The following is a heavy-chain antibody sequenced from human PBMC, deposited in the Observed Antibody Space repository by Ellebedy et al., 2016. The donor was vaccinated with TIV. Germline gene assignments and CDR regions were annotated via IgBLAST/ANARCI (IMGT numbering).Heavy chain of an antibody. CDR3: ARVYSGSYSSPRFFDY. CDR2: ISAYNGNT. CDR1: GYTFTSYG. D-gene: IGHD1-26*01. Sequence: AASVKVSCKASGYTFTSYGISWVRQAPGQGLEWMGWISAYNGNTNYAQKLQGRVTMTTDTSTSTAYMELRSLRSDDTAVYYCARVYSGSYSSPRFFDYWGQGTLVTVSS. J-gene: IGHJ4*02. V-gene: IGHV1-18*01.